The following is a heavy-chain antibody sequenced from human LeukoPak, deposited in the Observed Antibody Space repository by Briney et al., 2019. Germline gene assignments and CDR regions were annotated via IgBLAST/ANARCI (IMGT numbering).Heavy chain of an antibody. CDR2: ISAYNGNT. V-gene: IGHV1-18*01. Sequence: ASVKVSCKASGYTFNSHGITWVRQAPGQGLEWMGWISAYNGNTNYAQKLQGRVTMTTDTSTSTAYMELRSLRSDDTAVYCCARDQYYDSKGWFDPWGQGTLVTVSS. CDR3: ARDQYYDSKGWFDP. J-gene: IGHJ5*02. D-gene: IGHD3-16*01. CDR1: GYTFNSHG.